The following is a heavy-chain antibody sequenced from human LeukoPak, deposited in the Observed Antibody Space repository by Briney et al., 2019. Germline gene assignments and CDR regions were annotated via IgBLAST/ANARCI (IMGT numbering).Heavy chain of an antibody. D-gene: IGHD3-3*01. Sequence: ASVKVSCKASGYTFTSYDINWVRQATGQGLEWMGWMNPNSGNTGYAQKSQGRVTMTRNTSISTAYMELSSLRSEDTAVYYCARDFYLEWSDYYYYYMDVWGKGTTVTVSS. CDR1: GYTFTSYD. CDR2: MNPNSGNT. CDR3: ARDFYLEWSDYYYYYMDV. V-gene: IGHV1-8*01. J-gene: IGHJ6*03.